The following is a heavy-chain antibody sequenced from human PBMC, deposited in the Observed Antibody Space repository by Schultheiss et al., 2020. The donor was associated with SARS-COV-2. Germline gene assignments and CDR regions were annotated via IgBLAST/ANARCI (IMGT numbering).Heavy chain of an antibody. V-gene: IGHV1-18*04. J-gene: IGHJ4*02. CDR1: GYTFTDYY. CDR3: ARGLGAYRL. Sequence: ASVKVSCKASGYTFTDYYINWVRQAPGQGLEWMGWISGYNGNTNYAQKLQGRVTITADESTGTGYMELNSLRSEDTGVYYCARGLGAYRLWGQGTLVTVSS. CDR2: ISGYNGNT. D-gene: IGHD1-26*01.